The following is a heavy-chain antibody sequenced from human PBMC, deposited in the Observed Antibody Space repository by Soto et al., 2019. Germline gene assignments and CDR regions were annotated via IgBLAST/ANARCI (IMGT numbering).Heavy chain of an antibody. D-gene: IGHD3-3*01. CDR3: AKDRISELRFLEWYSPGYYYGMDV. CDR2: ISGSGGST. V-gene: IGHV3-23*01. CDR1: GFTFSSYA. Sequence: GALRLSCAASGFTFSSYAMSWVRQAPGKGLEWVSAISGSGGSTYYADSVKGRFTISRDNSKNTLYLQMNSLRAEDTAVYYCAKDRISELRFLEWYSPGYYYGMDVWGQGTTVTVSS. J-gene: IGHJ6*02.